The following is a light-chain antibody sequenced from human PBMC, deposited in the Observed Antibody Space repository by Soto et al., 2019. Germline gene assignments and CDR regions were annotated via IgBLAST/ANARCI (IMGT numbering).Light chain of an antibody. CDR3: ASWDGSLVV. V-gene: IGLV1-44*01. Sequence: QSVLTQPPSASGTPGQRVTISCSGSCSNIGTNTVIWYQQLPGTAPKLLIYSNNQRPSGVPDRFSGSKSGTSASLAISGLQSEDEADYYCASWDGSLVVFGGGTKLTVL. J-gene: IGLJ2*01. CDR1: CSNIGTNT. CDR2: SNN.